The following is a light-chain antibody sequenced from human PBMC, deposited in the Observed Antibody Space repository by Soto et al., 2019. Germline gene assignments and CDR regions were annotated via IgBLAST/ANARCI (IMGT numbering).Light chain of an antibody. Sequence: EIVMTQSPATLSVSPGERATLSCRASQSVSTNLAWYQQKPGQAPRLLIYGASTRATGIPARFSGSGSGTEFTLTISSLQSDDFAVHYCQQYTNRPPWTFGQGTKVDIK. CDR3: QQYTNRPPWT. CDR1: QSVSTN. CDR2: GAS. V-gene: IGKV3-15*01. J-gene: IGKJ1*01.